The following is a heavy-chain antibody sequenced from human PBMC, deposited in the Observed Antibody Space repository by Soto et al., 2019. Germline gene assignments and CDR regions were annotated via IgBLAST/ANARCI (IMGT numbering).Heavy chain of an antibody. Sequence: EVQLVESGGGLVQPGGSLRLSCAASGFTFSSYDMHWVRQATGKGLDWVSAIGTAGDTYYPGSVKGRFTISRENAENSLYLQMNSLRAGDTVVYYCAIESPYGWGGMDVWGQGTTVTVSP. CDR3: AIESPYGWGGMDV. J-gene: IGHJ6*01. CDR1: GFTFSSYD. V-gene: IGHV3-13*01. D-gene: IGHD3-10*01. CDR2: IGTAGDT.